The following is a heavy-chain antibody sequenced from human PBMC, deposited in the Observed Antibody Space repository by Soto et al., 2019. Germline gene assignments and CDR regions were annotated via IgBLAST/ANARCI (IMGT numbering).Heavy chain of an antibody. V-gene: IGHV1-18*01. Sequence: QVQLVQSGAEVKKPGASVKVSCKASGYTFTSYGISWVRQAPGQGLEWMGWISAYNGNTNYAQKFQGRVTITADESTSTAYMELSSLRSEDTAVYYCAGAIQPRGDYYYGMDVWGQGTTVTVSS. CDR3: AGAIQPRGDYYYGMDV. D-gene: IGHD5-18*01. J-gene: IGHJ6*02. CDR2: ISAYNGNT. CDR1: GYTFTSYG.